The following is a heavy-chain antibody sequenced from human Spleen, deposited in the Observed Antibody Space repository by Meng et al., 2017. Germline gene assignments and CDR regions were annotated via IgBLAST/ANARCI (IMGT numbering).Heavy chain of an antibody. D-gene: IGHD5-18*01. V-gene: IGHV3-9*01. Sequence: SLKISCAASGFTFGSYTMIWVRQAPGKGLEWVSGISWNSGSIGYADSVKGRFTISSDNAKNSLYLQMNSLRAEDTALYYCAKVVDTAMGTRSGGMDVWGQGTTVTVSS. CDR1: GFTFGSYT. J-gene: IGHJ6*02. CDR2: ISWNSGSI. CDR3: AKVVDTAMGTRSGGMDV.